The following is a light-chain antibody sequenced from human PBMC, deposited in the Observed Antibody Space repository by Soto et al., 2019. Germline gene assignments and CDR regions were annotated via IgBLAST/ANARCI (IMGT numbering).Light chain of an antibody. CDR2: AAS. CDR1: QSISTY. Sequence: DIQMTQSPPSLSASVGDTITITCRASQSISTYLDWYHVTPGKAPKILIYAASTLQDGVPSRFSGSVSGTDFTLTINSLQPEDFATYNCQQKYNLPPWTFGQGIKVEIK. J-gene: IGKJ1*01. V-gene: IGKV1-39*01. CDR3: QQKYNLPPWT.